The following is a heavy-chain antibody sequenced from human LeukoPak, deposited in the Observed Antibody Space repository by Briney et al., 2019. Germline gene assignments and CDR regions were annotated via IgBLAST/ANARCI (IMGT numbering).Heavy chain of an antibody. CDR3: AKRGSRYFDWWILDY. Sequence: TGGSLRLSCAASGFTFSTYSMNWVRQTPGKGLEWVSSISSSSSYIYYADSVKGQFTISRDNAKNSLYLQMNSLRAEDTAVYYCAKRGSRYFDWWILDYWGQGTLVTVSS. J-gene: IGHJ4*02. CDR2: ISSSSSYI. CDR1: GFTFSTYS. V-gene: IGHV3-21*01. D-gene: IGHD3-9*01.